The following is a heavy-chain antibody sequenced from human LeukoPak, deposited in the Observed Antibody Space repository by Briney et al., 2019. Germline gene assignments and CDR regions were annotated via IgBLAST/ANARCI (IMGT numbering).Heavy chain of an antibody. D-gene: IGHD5-18*01. CDR3: AREDTAMVTGYYMDV. CDR1: GFTFSSYS. V-gene: IGHV3-21*01. CDR2: ISSSSSYI. J-gene: IGHJ6*03. Sequence: GGSLRLSCAASGFTFSSYSMNWVRQAPGKGLEWVSSISSSSSYIYYADSVKGRFTISRDNAKNSLYLQMNSLRDEDTAVYYCAREDTAMVTGYYMDVWGKGTTVTVSS.